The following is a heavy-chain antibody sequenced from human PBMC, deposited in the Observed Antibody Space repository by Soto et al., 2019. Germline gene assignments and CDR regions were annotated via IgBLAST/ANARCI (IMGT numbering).Heavy chain of an antibody. V-gene: IGHV3-23*01. Sequence: GGSLRLSCAASGFRFSSYAMSWVRQAPGKGLDWVSTISGSGGGTYYADSVKGRFTISRDNSKNTLYLQMNSLRAEDTAVYYCTKDQVEAYYDTSGSQGYWGQGTLVTSPQ. CDR3: TKDQVEAYYDTSGSQGY. J-gene: IGHJ4*02. CDR1: GFRFSSYA. CDR2: ISGSGGGT. D-gene: IGHD3-22*01.